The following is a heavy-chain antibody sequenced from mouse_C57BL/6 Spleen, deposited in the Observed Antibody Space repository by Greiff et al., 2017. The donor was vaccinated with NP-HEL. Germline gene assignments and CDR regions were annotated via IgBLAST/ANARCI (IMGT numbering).Heavy chain of an antibody. Sequence: EVQGVESGGDLVKPGGSLKLSCAASGFTFSSYGMSWVRQTPDKRLEWVATISSGGSYTYYPDSVKGQFTISRDNAKNTLYLQMSSLKSEDTAMYYCARQQIYYDYGRYAMDYWGQGTSVTVSS. CDR3: ARQQIYYDYGRYAMDY. D-gene: IGHD2-4*01. J-gene: IGHJ4*01. V-gene: IGHV5-6*01. CDR1: GFTFSSYG. CDR2: ISSGGSYT.